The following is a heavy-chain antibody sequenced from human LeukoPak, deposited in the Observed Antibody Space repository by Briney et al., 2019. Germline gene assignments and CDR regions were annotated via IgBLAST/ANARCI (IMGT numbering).Heavy chain of an antibody. CDR3: ARDDYGDPHYFDD. CDR2: ISAYNGNT. CDR1: GYTFISHG. Sequence: ASVKVSCKASGYTFISHGISWVRQAPGQGLEWMGWISAYNGNTNYAQKLQGRVTMTTDTSTSTAYMDLRSLRSDDTAVYYCARDDYGDPHYFDDWGQGTLVTVSS. V-gene: IGHV1-18*01. J-gene: IGHJ4*02. D-gene: IGHD4-17*01.